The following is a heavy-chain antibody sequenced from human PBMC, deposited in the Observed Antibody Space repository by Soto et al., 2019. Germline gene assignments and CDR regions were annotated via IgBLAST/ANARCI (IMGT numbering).Heavy chain of an antibody. Sequence: ASVKVSCKXSGYTFTSYYMHWVRQAPGQGLEWMGIINPSGGSTSYAQKFQGRVTMTRDTSTSTVYMELSSLRSEDTAVYYCARGYSGSYYYYGMDVWGQGTTVTVSS. CDR1: GYTFTSYY. CDR3: ARGYSGSYYYYGMDV. V-gene: IGHV1-46*01. J-gene: IGHJ6*02. CDR2: INPSGGST. D-gene: IGHD1-26*01.